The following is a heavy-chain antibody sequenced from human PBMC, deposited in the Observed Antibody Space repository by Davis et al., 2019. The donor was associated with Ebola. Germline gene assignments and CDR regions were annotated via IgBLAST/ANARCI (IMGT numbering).Heavy chain of an antibody. V-gene: IGHV1-18*04. D-gene: IGHD3-3*01. Sequence: ASVKVSCKTSGYTFTNYGITWVRQAPGQGLEWMGWINPHNGNTNYAQNVQGRVTMTTDTSTSTAYMEVGTLRSDDTAVYYCARTPLEWLFKDPFDRWGQGTLVTVSS. CDR2: INPHNGNT. CDR1: GYTFTNYG. CDR3: ARTPLEWLFKDPFDR. J-gene: IGHJ5*02.